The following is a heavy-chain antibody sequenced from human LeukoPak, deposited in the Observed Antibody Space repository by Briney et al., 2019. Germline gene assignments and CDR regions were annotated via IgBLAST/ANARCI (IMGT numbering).Heavy chain of an antibody. J-gene: IGHJ6*02. CDR1: DSTFSSFS. Sequence: GGSLRLSCAASDSTFSSFSMRWVRQAPGKGLVWVAAISSRRANIYYADSVKGRFTISRDNAKKSLYLEMKDLRADDTAVYYCARDRSTSSYYPGMDVWGPGTTVIVSS. CDR2: ISSRRANI. CDR3: ARDRSTSSYYPGMDV. V-gene: IGHV3-21*01. D-gene: IGHD2-2*01.